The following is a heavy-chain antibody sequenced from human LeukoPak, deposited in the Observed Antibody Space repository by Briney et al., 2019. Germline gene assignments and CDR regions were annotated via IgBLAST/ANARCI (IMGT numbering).Heavy chain of an antibody. D-gene: IGHD2-2*01. CDR1: GFTLSYFA. CDR3: AKCRSLSPAAAINY. J-gene: IGHJ4*02. CDR2: IRVSRDST. Sequence: GGSLRLACGASGFTLSYFALSWGRQAPGKGVEWVSSIRVSRDSTYCIESVKGQFSLSRDNSENTLYLKMNSLRVNSTAVYYCAKCRSLSPAAAINYWGQGTLVTVSS. V-gene: IGHV3-23*01.